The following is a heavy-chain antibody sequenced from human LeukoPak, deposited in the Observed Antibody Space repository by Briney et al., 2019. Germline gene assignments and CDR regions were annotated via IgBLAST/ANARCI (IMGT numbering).Heavy chain of an antibody. CDR2: IYPDDSDT. CDR3: ARLQYSNGYVDY. J-gene: IGHJ4*02. Sequence: GESLKISCTGSGYSFTNYWIGWARQLPGKGLEWMGIIYPDDSDTRYRPSFQGQVTISADKSIATAYLQWSSLKASDTAMYYCARLQYSNGYVDYWGQGTLVTVSS. D-gene: IGHD5-18*01. CDR1: GYSFTNYW. V-gene: IGHV5-51*01.